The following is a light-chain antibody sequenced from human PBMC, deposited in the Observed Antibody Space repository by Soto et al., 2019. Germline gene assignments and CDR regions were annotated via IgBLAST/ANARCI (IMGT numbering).Light chain of an antibody. CDR3: QHYGTSSPIT. J-gene: IGKJ5*01. V-gene: IGKV3-20*01. CDR2: DAS. CDR1: HSAYSSS. Sequence: PGDRAPLSCISSHSAYSSSLSWYQQKPRQAPRLLIHDASSRATGISDRFTGSGSGTDFTLTITTLEPEDFAVYYCQHYGTSSPITFGQGTRLEIK.